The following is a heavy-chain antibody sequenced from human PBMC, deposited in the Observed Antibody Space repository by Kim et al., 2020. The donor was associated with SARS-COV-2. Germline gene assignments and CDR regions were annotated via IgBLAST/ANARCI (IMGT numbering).Heavy chain of an antibody. CDR2: IWYDGSNK. Sequence: GGSLRLSCAASGFTFSSYGMHWVRQAPGKGLEWVAVIWYDGSNKYYADSVKGRFTISRDNSKNTLYLQMNSLRAEDTAVYYCARDREVEGLLWFGELMDYWGQGTLVTVSS. CDR1: GFTFSSYG. J-gene: IGHJ4*02. V-gene: IGHV3-33*01. D-gene: IGHD3-10*01. CDR3: ARDREVEGLLWFGELMDY.